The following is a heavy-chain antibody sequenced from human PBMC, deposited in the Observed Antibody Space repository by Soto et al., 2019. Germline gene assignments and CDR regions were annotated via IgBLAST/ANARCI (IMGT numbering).Heavy chain of an antibody. J-gene: IGHJ4*02. V-gene: IGHV1-3*01. Sequence: SVKVSFKASGYTFTSYAMHWGRQAPGQRLEWMGWINAGNGNTKYSQKFQGRVTITRDTSASKAYMELSSLRSEDTAVYYCATEIAAADAFDYWGQGTLVTVYS. CDR1: GYTFTSYA. CDR3: ATEIAAADAFDY. D-gene: IGHD6-13*01. CDR2: INAGNGNT.